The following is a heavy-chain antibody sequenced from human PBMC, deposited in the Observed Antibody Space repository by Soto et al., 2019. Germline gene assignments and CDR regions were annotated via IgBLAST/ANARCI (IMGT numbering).Heavy chain of an antibody. CDR3: AKDLGRGVIIIEYYFDY. CDR2: ISYDGSNK. Sequence: GGSLRLSCAASGFTFSSYGMHWVRQAPGKGLEWVAVISYDGSNKYYVDSVKGRFTISRDNSKNTLYLQMNSLRAEDTAVYYCAKDLGRGVIIIEYYFDYWGQGTLVTVSS. J-gene: IGHJ4*02. CDR1: GFTFSSYG. D-gene: IGHD3-10*01. V-gene: IGHV3-30*18.